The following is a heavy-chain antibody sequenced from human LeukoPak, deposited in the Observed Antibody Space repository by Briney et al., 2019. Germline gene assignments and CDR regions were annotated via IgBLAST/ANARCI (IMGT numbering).Heavy chain of an antibody. Sequence: PSETLSLTCTVSGGSISSSSYYWGWIRQPPGKGLEWIGSIYYSGSTNYNPSLKSRVTISVDTSKNQFSLKLSSVTAADTAVYYCAREFRGAARPKWFDPWGQGTLVTVSS. CDR1: GGSISSSSYY. CDR2: IYYSGST. CDR3: AREFRGAARPKWFDP. D-gene: IGHD6-6*01. V-gene: IGHV4-39*07. J-gene: IGHJ5*02.